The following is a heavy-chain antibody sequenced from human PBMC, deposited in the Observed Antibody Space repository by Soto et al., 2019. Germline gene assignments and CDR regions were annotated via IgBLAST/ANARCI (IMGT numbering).Heavy chain of an antibody. D-gene: IGHD6-13*01. CDR2: IYYSGST. V-gene: IGHV4-39*01. CDR1: GCSISTSSYY. Sequence: SETLSLSCTVSGCSISTSSYYWGWIRQPPGKGLEGIGSIYYSGSTYYNPSLKSRVTISADTSKNQFSLKLSSVTAADTAVYYCARLIAAAGGNRAYWGQGTLVTVSS. J-gene: IGHJ4*02. CDR3: ARLIAAAGGNRAY.